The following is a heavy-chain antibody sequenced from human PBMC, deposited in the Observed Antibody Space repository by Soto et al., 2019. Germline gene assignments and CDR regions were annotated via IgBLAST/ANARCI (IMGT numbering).Heavy chain of an antibody. D-gene: IGHD6-13*01. V-gene: IGHV3-21*01. CDR1: GFTFSSYS. Sequence: PGGSLRLSCAASGFTFSSYSMNWFRQAPGKGLEWVSSISSSSSYTYYADSVKGRFTISGDNAKNSLYLQMNSLRAEDTAVYYCARDSISAAVDYYAMDVWGQGTTVTVSS. CDR2: ISSSSSYT. CDR3: ARDSISAAVDYYAMDV. J-gene: IGHJ6*02.